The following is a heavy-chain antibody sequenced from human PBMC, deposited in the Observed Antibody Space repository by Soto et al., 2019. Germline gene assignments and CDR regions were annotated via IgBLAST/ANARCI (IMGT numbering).Heavy chain of an antibody. V-gene: IGHV1-24*01. D-gene: IGHD3-10*01. CDR3: AALKWGLGLSGNYINYFDY. J-gene: IGHJ4*02. CDR2: FDPEDADA. CDR1: GYTLTELS. Sequence: ASVKVSCKLSGYTLTELSMHWVRQAPGNGLEWMGGFDPEDADAIYAQKFQGRVTMTEDTSTDTAYMELSNLRSEDTAVYYCAALKWGLGLSGNYINYFDYWGQGTRVTVSS.